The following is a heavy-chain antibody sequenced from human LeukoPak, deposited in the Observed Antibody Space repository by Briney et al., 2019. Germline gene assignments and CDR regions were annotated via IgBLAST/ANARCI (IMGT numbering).Heavy chain of an antibody. CDR3: AKDLYCSGGSCYRTVTDAFDI. Sequence: PGGSLRLSCAASGFTFSSYAMSWVRQAPGKGLEWVSAISGSGGSTYYADSVKGRFTISRDNFKNTLYLQMNSLRAEDTAVYYCAKDLYCSGGSCYRTVTDAFDIWGQGTMVTVSS. D-gene: IGHD2-15*01. V-gene: IGHV3-23*01. CDR2: ISGSGGST. CDR1: GFTFSSYA. J-gene: IGHJ3*02.